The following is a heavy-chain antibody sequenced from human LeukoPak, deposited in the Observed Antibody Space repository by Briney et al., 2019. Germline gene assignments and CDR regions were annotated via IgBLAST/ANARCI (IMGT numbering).Heavy chain of an antibody. Sequence: PSETLSLTCTVSGGSISSYYWSWIRQPPGKGLEWIGYIYYSGSTNYNPSLKSRVTISVDTSKNQFSLKLSSVTAADTAVYYCARVRATTTWYFDYWGQGTLVTVSS. D-gene: IGHD5-24*01. CDR3: ARVRATTTWYFDY. CDR2: IYYSGST. J-gene: IGHJ4*02. V-gene: IGHV4-59*01. CDR1: GGSISSYY.